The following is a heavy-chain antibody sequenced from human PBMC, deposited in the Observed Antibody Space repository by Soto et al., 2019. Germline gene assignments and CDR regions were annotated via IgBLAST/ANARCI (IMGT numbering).Heavy chain of an antibody. J-gene: IGHJ4*02. Sequence: QVQLQESGPGLVKPSETLSLTCTVSGGSISSYYWSWIRQPPGKGLEWIGYIYYSGSTNYNPPLKSRITISVDTSKNQCSLNMSSVTAADAAVYYCARRYGGNLDYWGQGTLVTVSS. CDR1: GGSISSYY. V-gene: IGHV4-59*08. CDR2: IYYSGST. CDR3: ARRYGGNLDY. D-gene: IGHD2-15*01.